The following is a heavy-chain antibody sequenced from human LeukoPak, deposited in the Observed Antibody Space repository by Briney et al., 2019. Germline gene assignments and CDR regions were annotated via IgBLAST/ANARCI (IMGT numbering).Heavy chain of an antibody. CDR1: GYTFTGYY. D-gene: IGHD3-16*02. Sequence: ASVKVSCKASGYTFTGYYMHWVRQAPGQGLEWMGRINPNSGGTNYAQKFQGRVTMTRDTSISTAYVELSRLRSDDTAVYYCARDQITFGGVIVMTNFDYWGQGTLVTVSS. CDR2: INPNSGGT. V-gene: IGHV1-2*06. CDR3: ARDQITFGGVIVMTNFDY. J-gene: IGHJ4*02.